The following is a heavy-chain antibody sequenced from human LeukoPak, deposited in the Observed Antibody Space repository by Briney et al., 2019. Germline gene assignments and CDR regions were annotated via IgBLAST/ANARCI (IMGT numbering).Heavy chain of an antibody. CDR1: GFTFSSYT. CDR2: ISYDGSNN. Sequence: GRSLRLSCAASGFTFSSYTIHWVRQAPGKGLEWVAVISYDGSNNYYADSVKGRLTISRDNSKSTLYLQMNSLRAEDTAVYYCASPIMGTSDYWGQGTLVIVSS. D-gene: IGHD1-7*01. CDR3: ASPIMGTSDY. V-gene: IGHV3-30*04. J-gene: IGHJ4*02.